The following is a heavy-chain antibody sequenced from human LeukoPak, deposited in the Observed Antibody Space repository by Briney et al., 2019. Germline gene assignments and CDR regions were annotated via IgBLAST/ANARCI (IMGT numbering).Heavy chain of an antibody. V-gene: IGHV4-30-4*01. J-gene: IGHJ3*02. D-gene: IGHD2-2*01. CDR3: ARASPSYCSSTSCLGLSHAFDI. CDR1: GGSISSGDYY. Sequence: SQTLSLTCTVSGGSISSGDYYWSWIRQPPGKGLEWIGYIYYSGSTYYNPSLKSRVTISVDTSKNQFSLKLSSVTAADTAVYYCARASPSYCSSTSCLGLSHAFDIWGQGTMVTVSS. CDR2: IYYSGST.